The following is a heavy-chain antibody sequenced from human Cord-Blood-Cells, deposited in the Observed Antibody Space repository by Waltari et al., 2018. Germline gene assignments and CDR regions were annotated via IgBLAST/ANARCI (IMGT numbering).Heavy chain of an antibody. Sequence: QVQLVQSGAEVKKPGSSVKVSCKAPGGTFSSYAIRWVRQAHEQGLEWMGVIIPSFGTANYAQKFHGRGTITEEKSTSTAYMELSSLRSEDTAVYYCASRYSSSSDGVKFDYWGQGTLVTVSS. V-gene: IGHV1-69*06. CDR1: GGTFSSYA. CDR2: IIPSFGTA. D-gene: IGHD6-6*01. J-gene: IGHJ4*02. CDR3: ASRYSSSSDGVKFDY.